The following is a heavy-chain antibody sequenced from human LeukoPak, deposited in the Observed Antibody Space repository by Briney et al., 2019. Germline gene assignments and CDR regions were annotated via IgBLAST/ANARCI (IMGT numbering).Heavy chain of an antibody. Sequence: ASVKVSCKASGYTFTSYGISWVRQAPGQGLEWMGWISAYNGNANYAQKLQGRVTMTTDTSTSTAYMELRSLRSDDTAVYYCARDLGIAVRRVYNWFDPWGRGTLVTVSS. CDR2: ISAYNGNA. CDR3: ARDLGIAVRRVYNWFDP. D-gene: IGHD6-6*01. V-gene: IGHV1-18*01. CDR1: GYTFTSYG. J-gene: IGHJ5*02.